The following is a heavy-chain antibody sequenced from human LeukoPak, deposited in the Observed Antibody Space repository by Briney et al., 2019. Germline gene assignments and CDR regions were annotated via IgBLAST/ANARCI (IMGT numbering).Heavy chain of an antibody. Sequence: SETLSLTCTVSGGSISSYYWSWIRQPPGKGLEWIGYIYYSGSTNYNPSLKSRVTISVDTSKNQFSLKLSSVTAADTAVYYCARSYYYDSSGYGLWYFDLWGRGTLVTVSS. CDR3: ARSYYYDSSGYGLWYFDL. D-gene: IGHD3-22*01. V-gene: IGHV4-59*01. J-gene: IGHJ2*01. CDR2: IYYSGST. CDR1: GGSISSYY.